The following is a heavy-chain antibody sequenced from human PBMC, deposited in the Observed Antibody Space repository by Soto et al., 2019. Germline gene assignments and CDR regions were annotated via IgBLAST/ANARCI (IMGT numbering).Heavy chain of an antibody. Sequence: AATLSLTSAVYGRPFSGYYCHWIRQPQGKGLXWXGXXXHXGXXXYXXXXRSRVTISVDTSKNQFSRKLGSVTAADTAVYYCARLVSAAPLFYYWGQGTLLRVSS. V-gene: IGHV4-34*01. CDR1: GRPFSGYY. CDR2: XXHXGXX. J-gene: IGHJ4*02. CDR3: ARLVSAAPLFYY. D-gene: IGHD6-13*01.